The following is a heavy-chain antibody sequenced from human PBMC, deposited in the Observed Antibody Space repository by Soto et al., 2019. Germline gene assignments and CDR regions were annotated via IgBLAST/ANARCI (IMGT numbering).Heavy chain of an antibody. D-gene: IGHD4-17*01. Sequence: LPDTLSLTCTVSCGSISSYYCIWILRTPGKGLEWIGYIYYSGSTNYNPSLKSRVTISVDTSKNQFSLKLSSVTAADTAVYYCARQSGTVTYNQFEYWGQGTLVTVSS. V-gene: IGHV4-59*08. J-gene: IGHJ4*02. CDR1: CGSISSYY. CDR2: IYYSGST. CDR3: ARQSGTVTYNQFEY.